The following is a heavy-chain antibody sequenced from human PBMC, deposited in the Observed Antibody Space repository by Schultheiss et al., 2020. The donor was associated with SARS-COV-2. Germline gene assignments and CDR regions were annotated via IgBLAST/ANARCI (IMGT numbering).Heavy chain of an antibody. D-gene: IGHD6-13*01. Sequence: GESLKISCAASGFTFSSYAMSWVRQAPGKGLEWVAVISYDGSNKYYADSVKGRFTISRDNSKNTLYLQMNSLRAEDTAVYYCARDRKYSSSWEGWFDPWGQGTLVTVSS. V-gene: IGHV3-30-3*01. CDR3: ARDRKYSSSWEGWFDP. CDR2: ISYDGSNK. J-gene: IGHJ5*02. CDR1: GFTFSSYA.